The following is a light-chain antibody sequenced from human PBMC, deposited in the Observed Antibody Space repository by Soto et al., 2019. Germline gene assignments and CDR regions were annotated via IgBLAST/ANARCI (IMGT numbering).Light chain of an antibody. CDR2: WAS. J-gene: IGKJ2*01. CDR3: HQYSRPPTYT. CDR1: QSVLYNSNNKNY. Sequence: DIVMTQSPDSLAVSLGERATINCKSSQSVLYNSNNKNYFAWYQQRPGQPPKLLIYWASTRESGVPDRFSGSGSGTDFTLTINNVQAEDVGIYYCHQYSRPPTYTFGQGTKLEIK. V-gene: IGKV4-1*01.